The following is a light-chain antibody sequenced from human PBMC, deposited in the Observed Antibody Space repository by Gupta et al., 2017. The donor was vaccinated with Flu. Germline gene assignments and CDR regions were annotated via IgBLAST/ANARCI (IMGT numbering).Light chain of an antibody. Sequence: DILLTQSPSFLSASVGDRVTIPCRASPGISKYLAWYQQKPGKAPKLLIYAAIRVQSGVPSRFSGSGSGTEFTLTINRLQPEDFATDDCQQFKSYSLTFGTGTKVEIK. CDR2: AAI. J-gene: IGKJ4*01. V-gene: IGKV1-9*01. CDR3: QQFKSYSLT. CDR1: PGISKY.